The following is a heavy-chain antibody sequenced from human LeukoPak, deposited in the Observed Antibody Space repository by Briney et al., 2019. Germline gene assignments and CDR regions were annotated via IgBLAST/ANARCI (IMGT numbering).Heavy chain of an antibody. J-gene: IGHJ6*03. CDR2: INPNSGGT. V-gene: IGHV1-2*02. CDR1: GYTFTGYY. D-gene: IGHD6-13*01. Sequence: ASMKVSCKASGYTFTGYYMHWVRQAPGQGLEWMGWINPNSGGTNYAQKFQGRVTMTRDTSISTAYMELSRLRSDDTAVYYCAREGDLAAAGTGYYYYYMDVWGKGTTVTVSS. CDR3: AREGDLAAAGTGYYYYYMDV.